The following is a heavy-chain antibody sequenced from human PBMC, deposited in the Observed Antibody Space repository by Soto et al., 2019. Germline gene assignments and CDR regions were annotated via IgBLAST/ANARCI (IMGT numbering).Heavy chain of an antibody. CDR1: GFTFDDYA. V-gene: IGHV3-9*01. Sequence: GGSLRLSCAASGFTFDDYAMHWVRQAPGKGLEWVSGISWNSGSIGYADSVKGRFTISRDNAKNSLYLQMNSLRAEDTALYYCAKDIAQAYYDFWSGYYHNNGDYYYGMDVWGQGTSVTVSS. D-gene: IGHD3-3*01. J-gene: IGHJ6*02. CDR3: AKDIAQAYYDFWSGYYHNNGDYYYGMDV. CDR2: ISWNSGSI.